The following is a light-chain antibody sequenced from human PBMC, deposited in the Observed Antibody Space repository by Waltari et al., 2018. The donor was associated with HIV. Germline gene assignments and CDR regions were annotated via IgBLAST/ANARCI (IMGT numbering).Light chain of an antibody. CDR2: DAS. J-gene: IGKJ5*01. Sequence: DIQMTQSTSSLSASVGDRVTITCPASQDISNYLNWYQQKPGKAPKLLIYDASNLETGVPSRFSGSGSGTDFTFTISSLQPEDIATYYCQQYDNLPITFGQGTRLEIK. CDR3: QQYDNLPIT. V-gene: IGKV1-33*01. CDR1: QDISNY.